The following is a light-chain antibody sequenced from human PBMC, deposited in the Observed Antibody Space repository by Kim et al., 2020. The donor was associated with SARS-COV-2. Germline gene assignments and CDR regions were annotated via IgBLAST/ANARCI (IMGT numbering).Light chain of an antibody. CDR1: SSDVGGYIY. V-gene: IGLV2-14*03. CDR2: DVS. CDR3: SSYTSSSTPVV. J-gene: IGLJ2*01. Sequence: QSALTQPASVSGSPGQSITISCTGTSSDVGGYIYVSWYQQHPGKAPKLMIYDVSSRPSGVSNRFSGSKSGNTASLTISGLQAEDEADYYCSSYTSSSTPVVFGGGTQLTVL.